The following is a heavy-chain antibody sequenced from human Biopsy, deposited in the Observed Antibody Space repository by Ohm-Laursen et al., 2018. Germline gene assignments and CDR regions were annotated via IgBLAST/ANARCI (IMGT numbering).Heavy chain of an antibody. CDR3: ARGSNEYGGLYFPH. J-gene: IGHJ1*01. CDR1: GGSFTGHC. Sequence: GTLSLTCTASGGSFTGHCWTWIRQPPGKGLEWIGHISHTGYTSYKSSLKSRVTISLDTSRKHFSLRLTSLAAADTAVYYCARGSNEYGGLYFPHWGQGTLVTVSS. V-gene: IGHV4-59*11. D-gene: IGHD4-23*01. CDR2: ISHTGYT.